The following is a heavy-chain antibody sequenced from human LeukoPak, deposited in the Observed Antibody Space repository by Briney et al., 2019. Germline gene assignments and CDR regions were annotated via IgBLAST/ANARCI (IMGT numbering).Heavy chain of an antibody. J-gene: IGHJ4*02. Sequence: SETLSLTCTVSGYSISSGYYWGWIRQPPGKGLEWIGSIYHSGSTYYNPSLKSRVTISVDTSKNQFSLKLSSVTAADTAVYYCARGLTIFGVVTLTPNDYWDQGTLVTVSS. CDR1: GYSISSGYY. CDR2: IYHSGST. D-gene: IGHD3-3*01. CDR3: ARGLTIFGVVTLTPNDY. V-gene: IGHV4-38-2*02.